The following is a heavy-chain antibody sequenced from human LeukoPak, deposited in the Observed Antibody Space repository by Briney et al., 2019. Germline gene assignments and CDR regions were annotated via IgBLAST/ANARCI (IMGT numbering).Heavy chain of an antibody. CDR1: GFTFSDYY. J-gene: IGHJ4*02. CDR3: AKVSPLRFLEWLSSQGFDY. Sequence: GGTLRLSCAASGFTFSDYYMSWIRQAAGKGLEWESAIVVSGDITYYADSVKGRFTISRDNSKNTVYLQMNSLRVEDTAVYYCAKVSPLRFLEWLSSQGFDYWGQGTLVTVSS. CDR2: IVVSGDIT. V-gene: IGHV3-23*01. D-gene: IGHD3-3*01.